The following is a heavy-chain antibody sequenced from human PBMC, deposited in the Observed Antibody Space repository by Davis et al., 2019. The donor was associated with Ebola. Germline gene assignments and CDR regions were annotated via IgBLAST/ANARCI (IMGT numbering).Heavy chain of an antibody. Sequence: ASVKVSCKASGYIFTSYAMHWVRQAPGQRLEWMGGINAGDGSTKYSENFQGRLTVTRDTSASTAYMELYSLRSEDTAVYYCARGRTVTDTRGFSWFDPWGQGTLVTVSS. CDR2: INAGDGST. CDR1: GYIFTSYA. CDR3: ARGRTVTDTRGFSWFDP. D-gene: IGHD6-19*01. J-gene: IGHJ5*02. V-gene: IGHV1-3*01.